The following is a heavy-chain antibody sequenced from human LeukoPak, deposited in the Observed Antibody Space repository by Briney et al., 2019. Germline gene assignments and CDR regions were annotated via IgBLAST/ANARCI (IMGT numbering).Heavy chain of an antibody. D-gene: IGHD3-10*01. Sequence: SETLSLTCDVSGGSLTGYYWSWVRQPPGKGLEWIGEINRDGSSYNNPSLKSRVTISIDTSKNQFSLRLSSVTAADTGVYYCARSNSYGPGTHYLHHWGQGTLVTVSS. V-gene: IGHV4-34*01. CDR3: ARSNSYGPGTHYLHH. CDR2: INRDGSS. CDR1: GGSLTGYY. J-gene: IGHJ4*02.